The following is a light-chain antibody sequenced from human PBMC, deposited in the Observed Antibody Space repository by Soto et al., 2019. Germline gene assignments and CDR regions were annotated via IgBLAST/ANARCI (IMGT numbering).Light chain of an antibody. CDR2: DGS. J-gene: IGLJ1*01. CDR3: QVWDSSNDHYV. V-gene: IGLV3-21*02. Sequence: SYELTQPPSVSVAPGQTARITCGGNIIGSKSVHWYQQKPGQAPVLVVYDGSDRPSGIPERFSGSNFGNTATLTIRRVEAGDEADYYCQVWDSSNDHYVFGTGTKLTVL. CDR1: IIGSKS.